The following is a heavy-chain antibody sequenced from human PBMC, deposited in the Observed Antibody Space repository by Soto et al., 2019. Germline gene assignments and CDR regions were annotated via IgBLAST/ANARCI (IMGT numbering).Heavy chain of an antibody. CDR1: TFTFSNHW. CDR2: INQGGSAK. J-gene: IGHJ4*02. V-gene: IGHV3-7*01. D-gene: IGHD2-2*02. CDR3: ARIYCSTTSCYIDY. Sequence: EVQLVESGGGLVQPGGSLRLSCAASTFTFSNHWMSWVRQAPGKGLEWVANINQGGSAKYYLDSVKGRFTISRDNAKNSLDLQMNSLRAEDTDVYYCARIYCSTTSCYIDYWGQGTLVTVSS.